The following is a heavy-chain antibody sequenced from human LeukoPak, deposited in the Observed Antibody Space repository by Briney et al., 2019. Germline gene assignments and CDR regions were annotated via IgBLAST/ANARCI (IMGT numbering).Heavy chain of an antibody. J-gene: IGHJ4*02. V-gene: IGHV4-59*01. CDR2: IYYSGST. Sequence: KPSETLSLTCTVSGGSISSYYWSWIRQPPGKGLEWIGYIYYSGSTNYNPSLKSRVTISVDTSKNQFSLKPSSVTAADTAVYYCARAGQLDRPFNYWGQGTVVTVAS. CDR3: ARAGQLDRPFNY. D-gene: IGHD6-13*01. CDR1: GGSISSYY.